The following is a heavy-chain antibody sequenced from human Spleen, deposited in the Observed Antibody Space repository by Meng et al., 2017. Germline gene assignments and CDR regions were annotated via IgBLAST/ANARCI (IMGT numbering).Heavy chain of an antibody. Sequence: SETLSLTCAVSGYSITGSYNWGWIRQSPGKGLEWIGSIYQSGSTYYNPSLKSRVTISIDTSKNQFSLKLNSLTAADTAVYYCTRGESGSHAYWGQGTLVTVSS. J-gene: IGHJ4*02. V-gene: IGHV4-38-2*01. CDR2: IYQSGST. D-gene: IGHD3-10*01. CDR1: GYSITGSYN. CDR3: TRGESGSHAY.